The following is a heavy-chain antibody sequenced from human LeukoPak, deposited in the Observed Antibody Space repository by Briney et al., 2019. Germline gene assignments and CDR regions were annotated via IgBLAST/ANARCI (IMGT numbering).Heavy chain of an antibody. V-gene: IGHV4-59*01. CDR1: GGSISSYY. D-gene: IGHD6-19*01. CDR2: IYYSGST. CDR3: ARVSGSGWLY. Sequence: SETLSLTCTVSGGSISSYYWSWIRQPPGKGLEWIGYIYYSGSTNYIPSLKSRVTISVDTSKNQFSLKLSSVTAADTAVYYCARVSGSGWLYWGQGTLVTVSS. J-gene: IGHJ4*02.